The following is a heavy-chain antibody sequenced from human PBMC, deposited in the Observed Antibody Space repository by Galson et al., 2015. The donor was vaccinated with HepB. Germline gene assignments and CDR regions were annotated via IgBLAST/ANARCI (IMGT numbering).Heavy chain of an antibody. CDR1: GFTFSSYG. D-gene: IGHD6-13*01. Sequence: SLRLSCAASGFTFSSYGMHWVRQAPGKGLEWVAFIRYDGSNKYYADSVKGRFTISRDNSKNTLSLQMNSLRAEDTAVYYCAKDPLTSSWFQHWGQGTLVTVSS. CDR3: AKDPLTSSWFQH. J-gene: IGHJ1*01. CDR2: IRYDGSNK. V-gene: IGHV3-30*02.